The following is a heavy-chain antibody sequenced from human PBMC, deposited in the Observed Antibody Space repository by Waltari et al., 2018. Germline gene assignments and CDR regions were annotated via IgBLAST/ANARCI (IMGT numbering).Heavy chain of an antibody. D-gene: IGHD6-13*01. J-gene: IGHJ4*02. CDR1: GFTFSSYG. V-gene: IGHV3-30*02. Sequence: QVQLVESGGGVVQPGGSLRLSCAASGFTFSSYGMHWVRQAPGKGLEWVAFIRYDGSNKYYADSVKGRFTISRDNSKNTLYLQMNSMRAEDTAVYYCAIGSSSGYWGQGTLVTVSS. CDR2: IRYDGSNK. CDR3: AIGSSSGY.